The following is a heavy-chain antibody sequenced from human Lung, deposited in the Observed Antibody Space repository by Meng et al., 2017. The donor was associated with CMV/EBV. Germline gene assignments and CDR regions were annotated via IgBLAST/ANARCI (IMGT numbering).Heavy chain of an antibody. V-gene: IGHV1-18*01. D-gene: IGHD3-10*01. CDR1: GYTFTNYG. J-gene: IGHJ4*02. Sequence: QAQVVQSGGEGKKPGDSVKVSCKASGYTFTNYGITWVRQAPGQGLEWMGWINAYNGDTNYAQTLQGRVTMTTDTSTSTAYVELRSLRSDDTAVYYCARDLGGDDWGQGTLVTVSS. CDR3: ARDLGGDD. CDR2: INAYNGDT.